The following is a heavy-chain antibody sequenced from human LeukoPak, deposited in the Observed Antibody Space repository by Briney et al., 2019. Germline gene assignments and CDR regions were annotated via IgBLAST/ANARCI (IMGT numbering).Heavy chain of an antibody. Sequence: GGSLRLSCAASGFTFSSYGMHWVRQAPGKGLEWVAFIRYDGSNKYCADSVKGRFTTSRDNSKNTLYLQMNSLRAEDTAVYYCAKDLGPYYDSSGYCLDYWGQGTLVTVSS. CDR3: AKDLGPYYDSSGYCLDY. D-gene: IGHD3-22*01. V-gene: IGHV3-30*02. CDR2: IRYDGSNK. J-gene: IGHJ4*02. CDR1: GFTFSSYG.